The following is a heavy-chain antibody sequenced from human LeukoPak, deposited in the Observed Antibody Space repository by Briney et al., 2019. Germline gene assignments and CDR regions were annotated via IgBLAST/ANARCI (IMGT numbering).Heavy chain of an antibody. CDR1: GYTFTSYG. J-gene: IGHJ5*02. CDR2: ISAYNGNT. D-gene: IGHD3-16*01. CDR3: ARPLWGQREVLNWFDP. Sequence: ASVKVSCKASGYTFTSYGISWVRQAPGQGLEWMGWISAYNGNTNYAQKLQGRVIMTTDTSTSTAYMELRSLRSDDTAVYYCARPLWGQREVLNWFDPWGQGTLVTVSS. V-gene: IGHV1-18*01.